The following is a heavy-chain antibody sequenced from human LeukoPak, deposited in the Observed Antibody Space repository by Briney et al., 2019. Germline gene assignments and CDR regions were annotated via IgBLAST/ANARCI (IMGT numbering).Heavy chain of an antibody. CDR2: ISSSGSTI. J-gene: IGHJ6*04. D-gene: IGHD3-10*02. CDR1: GFTFSSYE. V-gene: IGHV3-48*03. Sequence: GGSLRLSCAASGFTFSSYEMNWVRQAPGKGLEWISYISSSGSTIHYADSVKGRFTISRDNAKNSLYLQMNSLRAEDTAVYYCAELGITMIGGVWGKGTTVTISS. CDR3: AELGITMIGGV.